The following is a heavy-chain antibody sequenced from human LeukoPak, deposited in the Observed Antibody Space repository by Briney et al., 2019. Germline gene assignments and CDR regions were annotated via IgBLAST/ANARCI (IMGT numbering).Heavy chain of an antibody. V-gene: IGHV3-30*02. J-gene: IGHJ4*02. CDR1: GFTFSSYG. D-gene: IGHD5-12*01. CDR2: IWYDGSNK. Sequence: PGGSLRLSCAASGFTFSSYGMHWVRQAPGKGLEWVAVIWYDGSNKYYADSVKGRSTISRDNSKNTLYLQMNSLRAEDTAVYYCAKDGYSGYDSFDYWGQGTLVTASS. CDR3: AKDGYSGYDSFDY.